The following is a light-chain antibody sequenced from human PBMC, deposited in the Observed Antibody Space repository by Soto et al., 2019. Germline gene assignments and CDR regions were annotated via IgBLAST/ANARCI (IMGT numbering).Light chain of an antibody. J-gene: IGKJ1*01. V-gene: IGKV1-39*01. CDR3: QQSYSSPRT. CDR2: AAS. Sequence: DIQMTQSPSSLSASVGDRVTITCRASQSISSYLNWYQQKPGKAPKLLIYAASSLQSGVPSRFSGSGSGTDFTLTISSLQSEDFATYSCQQSYSSPRTFGQGTKVDIK. CDR1: QSISSY.